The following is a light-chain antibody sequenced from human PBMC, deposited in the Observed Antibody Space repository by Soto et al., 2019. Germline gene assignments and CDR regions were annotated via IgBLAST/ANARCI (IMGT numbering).Light chain of an antibody. V-gene: IGLV1-44*01. CDR1: SSNIGGNT. CDR3: AAWDDSLDGLYV. CDR2: SNN. J-gene: IGLJ1*01. Sequence: QSVLTQPPSASGTPEQRVTISCSGGSSNIGGNTVNWYRQVPGTAPKLLIYSNNQRPSGVPDRLSGSKSGTSASLAISGLQSEDEADYYCAAWDDSLDGLYVFGTGTKLTVL.